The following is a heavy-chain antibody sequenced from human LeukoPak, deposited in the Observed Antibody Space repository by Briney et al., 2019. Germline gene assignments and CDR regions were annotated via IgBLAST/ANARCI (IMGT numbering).Heavy chain of an antibody. J-gene: IGHJ4*02. CDR1: GGSISSSSYY. CDR3: ARSIAGTFDY. D-gene: IGHD6-6*01. Sequence: SETLSLTCTVSGGSISSSSYYWGWIRQPPGKGLEWIGSIYYSGSTYYNPSLKSRVTISVDTSKNQFSLKLSSVTAADTAVYYCARSIAGTFDYWGQGTLVTVSS. CDR2: IYYSGST. V-gene: IGHV4-39*07.